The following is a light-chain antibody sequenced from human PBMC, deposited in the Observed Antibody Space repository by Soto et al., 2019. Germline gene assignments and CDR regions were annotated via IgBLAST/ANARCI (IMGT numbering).Light chain of an antibody. CDR1: SSNIARSNT. J-gene: IGLJ1*01. Sequence: QSVLTQPPSASATPGQRVTISCSGSSSNIARSNTVNWYQQLPGTAPKLLIYSNDQRPSGVPDRFSGSKSGTSASLAISGLQSDDESDYYCAAWDDSLNGYVFGTGTKVTVL. CDR3: AAWDDSLNGYV. V-gene: IGLV1-44*01. CDR2: SND.